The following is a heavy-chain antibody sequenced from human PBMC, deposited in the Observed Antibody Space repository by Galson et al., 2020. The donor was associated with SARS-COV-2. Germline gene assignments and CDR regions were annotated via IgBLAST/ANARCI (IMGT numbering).Heavy chain of an antibody. V-gene: IGHV5-51*01. J-gene: IGHJ4*02. D-gene: IGHD1-26*01. CDR1: GYNFNSDW. CDR3: ARVRSGNYIYDY. Sequence: KIGESLKISCKASGYNFNSDWIGWVRQMPGKGLEWMGSIYPGDSETRYSLSFQGQVTMSADKSINTAYLQWSRLKASDTAMHFCARVRSGNYIYDYWGQGTLVTVSS. CDR2: IYPGDSET.